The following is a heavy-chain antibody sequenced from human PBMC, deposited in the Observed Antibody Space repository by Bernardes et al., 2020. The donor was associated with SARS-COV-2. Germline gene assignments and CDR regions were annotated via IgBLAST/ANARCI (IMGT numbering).Heavy chain of an antibody. Sequence: GSSLKVWCVASVFTFSNYNMTWFRQAPGKGLEWISTISSSDRTKHYADSVKGRFTISRDNAKNTLYLQLSSLRADDTAVYYCARDHLYYDTLIGWIDQYYFDSWGQGTMGIVSS. D-gene: IGHD3-9*01. CDR2: ISSSDRTK. CDR1: VFTFSNYN. J-gene: IGHJ4*02. CDR3: ARDHLYYDTLIGWIDQYYFDS. V-gene: IGHV3-48*01.